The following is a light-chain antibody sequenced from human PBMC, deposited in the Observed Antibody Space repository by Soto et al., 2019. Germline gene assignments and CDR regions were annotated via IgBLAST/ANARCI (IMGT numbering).Light chain of an antibody. Sequence: QSALTQPPSASGSPGQSVTISCTGTSSDVGGYNYVSWYQQHPGKAPKLMIYEVSKRPSGVPDRFSGSKSGNTASLTVSGLQAEDEADYYGSSYAGSNAHVVFGGGTKLTVL. V-gene: IGLV2-8*01. J-gene: IGLJ2*01. CDR1: SSDVGGYNY. CDR2: EVS. CDR3: SSYAGSNAHVV.